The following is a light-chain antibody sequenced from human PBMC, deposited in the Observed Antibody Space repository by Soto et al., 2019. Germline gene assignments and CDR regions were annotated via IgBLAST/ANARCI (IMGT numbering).Light chain of an antibody. CDR2: EVN. CDR1: SRDVGTSKY. CDR3: SSSAGTKNMV. V-gene: IGLV2-8*01. J-gene: IGLJ2*01. Sequence: QSALTQPPSASGSPGQSVTISCTGTSRDVGTSKYVSWYRQHHGKAPKLLIYEVNKRPSGVPDRFSGSKSGSTASLTVSGLQAEDEADYYCSSSAGTKNMVFGGGTKLTVL.